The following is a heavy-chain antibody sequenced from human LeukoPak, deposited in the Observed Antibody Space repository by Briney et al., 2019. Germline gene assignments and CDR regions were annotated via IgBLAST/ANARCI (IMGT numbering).Heavy chain of an antibody. Sequence: GASVKVSCKASGYTFTGYYMHWVRQAPGQGLEWMGWINPNSGGTNYAQKFQGWVTMTRDTSISTAYMELSRLRSDDTAVYYCARGGVRELQSRRFDYWGQGTLVTVSS. CDR1: GYTFTGYY. CDR3: ARGGVRELQSRRFDY. D-gene: IGHD1-26*01. V-gene: IGHV1-2*04. J-gene: IGHJ4*02. CDR2: INPNSGGT.